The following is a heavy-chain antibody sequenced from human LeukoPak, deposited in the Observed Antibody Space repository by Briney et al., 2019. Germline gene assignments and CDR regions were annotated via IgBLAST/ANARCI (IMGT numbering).Heavy chain of an antibody. Sequence: GGSLRLSCAASGFTFSSYAMSWVRQAPGKGLEWVSITISSGVSAYYADSVKGRFTIFRDNSKNTLYLQMNNLRAEDTAIYYCAKDLRAMTTVTPFDYWGQGTLVTVSS. CDR3: AKDLRAMTTVTPFDY. CDR2: TISSGVSA. CDR1: GFTFSSYA. V-gene: IGHV3-23*01. D-gene: IGHD4-17*01. J-gene: IGHJ4*02.